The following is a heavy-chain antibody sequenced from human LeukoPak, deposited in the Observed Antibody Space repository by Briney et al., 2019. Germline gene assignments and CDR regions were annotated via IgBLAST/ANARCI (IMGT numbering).Heavy chain of an antibody. V-gene: IGHV3-9*01. D-gene: IGHD6-6*01. CDR3: AKSSVQLVSEGYYFDY. Sequence: GGSLRLSCAASGFTFDDYAMHWVRQAPGKGLEWVSGISWNSGSIGYADSVKGRFTISRDNAKNSLYLQMNSLRAEDTAFYYCAKSSVQLVSEGYYFDYWGQGTLVTVSS. CDR1: GFTFDDYA. J-gene: IGHJ4*02. CDR2: ISWNSGSI.